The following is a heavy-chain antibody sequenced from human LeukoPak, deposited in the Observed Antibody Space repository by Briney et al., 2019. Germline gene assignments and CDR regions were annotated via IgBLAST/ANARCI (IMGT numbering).Heavy chain of an antibody. Sequence: ASVKVSCKVSGYTLTELSMHWVRQAPGKGLEWMGGFDPEDGETIYAQKFQGRVTMTEDTSTDTAYMELSSLRSEDTAVYYCAGPPLTLRWQLVRTYGMDVWGQGTTVTVSS. CDR3: AGPPLTLRWQLVRTYGMDV. V-gene: IGHV1-24*01. J-gene: IGHJ6*02. CDR2: FDPEDGET. CDR1: GYTLTELS. D-gene: IGHD6-6*01.